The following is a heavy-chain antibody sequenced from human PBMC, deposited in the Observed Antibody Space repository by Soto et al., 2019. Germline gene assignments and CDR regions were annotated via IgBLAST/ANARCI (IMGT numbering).Heavy chain of an antibody. V-gene: IGHV4-31*03. D-gene: IGHD3-10*01. Sequence: QVQLQESGPGLVKPSQTLSLTCTVSGGSISSGGYYWSWIRQHPGKGMEWIGYIYYSGSTYYNPSLDGRVTISVDTSKNQISLRLSSVTAAGTAVYWCARGYYGSGNYYTPALGMAGWGQGTTVTVSS. CDR1: GGSISSGGYY. CDR3: ARGYYGSGNYYTPALGMAG. CDR2: IYYSGST. J-gene: IGHJ6*01.